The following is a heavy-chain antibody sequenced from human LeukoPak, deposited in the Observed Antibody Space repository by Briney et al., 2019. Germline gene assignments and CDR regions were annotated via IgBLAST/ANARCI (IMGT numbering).Heavy chain of an antibody. CDR2: ITSSGAAP. CDR1: GFTFSSYA. CDR3: AKDRPNYYGSNGHYYKLNGDC. Sequence: QPGGSLRLSCAASGFTFSSYAMSWVRQAPGKGLEWVSSITSSGAAPYYADSVKGRFTISSDNSDNTLYLQMSSLGAEDTAVYYCAKDRPNYYGSNGHYYKLNGDCWGQGTLVTVSS. V-gene: IGHV3-23*01. J-gene: IGHJ4*02. D-gene: IGHD3-22*01.